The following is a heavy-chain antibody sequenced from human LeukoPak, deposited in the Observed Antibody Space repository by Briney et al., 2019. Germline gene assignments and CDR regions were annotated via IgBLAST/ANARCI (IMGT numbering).Heavy chain of an antibody. Sequence: GGSLRFSCAVSGITLSNYGMSWVRQAPGKGLEWVAGISGSGGTTNYADSVKGRFTISRDNPKNTLYLQMNSLRAEDTAVYFCAKRGVVIRVILVGFHKEAYYFDSWGQGALVTVSS. D-gene: IGHD3-22*01. CDR3: AKRGVVIRVILVGFHKEAYYFDS. J-gene: IGHJ4*02. CDR1: GITLSNYG. V-gene: IGHV3-23*01. CDR2: ISGSGGTT.